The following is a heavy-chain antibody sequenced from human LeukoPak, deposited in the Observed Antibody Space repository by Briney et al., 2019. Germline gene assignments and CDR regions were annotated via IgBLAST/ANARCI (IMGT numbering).Heavy chain of an antibody. J-gene: IGHJ4*02. D-gene: IGHD6-13*01. CDR2: IDWDDDK. CDR3: ARMVHSSSWFFDF. Sequence: SGPALVQTTPTLTLTFTFSGFYLGTSGMCLSWILQPPGKALEWLGPIDWDDDKYYSTSLKTRLTISKDASKNQVLLTRTNMDPVDTATYYCARMVHSSSWFFDFWGQGTGVTVS. CDR1: GFYLGTSGMC. V-gene: IGHV2-70*01.